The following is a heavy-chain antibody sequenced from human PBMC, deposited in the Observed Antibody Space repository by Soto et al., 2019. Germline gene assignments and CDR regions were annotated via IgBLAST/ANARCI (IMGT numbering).Heavy chain of an antibody. Sequence: VQLVESGGGLVKPGSSLRLSCAASGFTFTNACMNWVRQSPGKGLEWVGRIKKISEGGTTNYSKPVKGRFTISRDDSRSTVYLEMNSLKIEDTAVYYGTTEFCGVVTSVTSDNHWGQGTLVTVSS. CDR3: TTEFCGVVTSVTSDNH. D-gene: IGHD2-21*02. V-gene: IGHV3-15*01. J-gene: IGHJ4*02. CDR2: IKKISEGGTT. CDR1: GFTFTNAC.